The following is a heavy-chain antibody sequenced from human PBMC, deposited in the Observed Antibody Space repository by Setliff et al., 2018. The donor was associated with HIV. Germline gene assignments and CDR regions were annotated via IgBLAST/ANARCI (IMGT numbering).Heavy chain of an antibody. J-gene: IGHJ4*02. Sequence: PSETLSLTCTVSGGSISGYYWSWIRQPAGKGLEWIGRIYPSGSTSYNPSLQSRVVMSVDTSKNQFSLRLISVTAADTAVYFCARVSKGDYGGNFDSWGQGTLVTSPQ. CDR1: GGSISGYY. V-gene: IGHV4-4*07. CDR2: IYPSGST. D-gene: IGHD4-17*01. CDR3: ARVSKGDYGGNFDS.